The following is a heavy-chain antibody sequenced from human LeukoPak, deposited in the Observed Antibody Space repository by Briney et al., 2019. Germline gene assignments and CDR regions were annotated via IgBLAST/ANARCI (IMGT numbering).Heavy chain of an antibody. Sequence: PGGSLRLSCAASGFPFSSYSMKWVRQAPGKGLEWVSSISSSSSYIYYADSVKGRFTISRDNAKNSLYLQMNSLRAEDTAVYYCARDTAMVYYFDYWGQGTLVTVSS. D-gene: IGHD5-18*01. CDR1: GFPFSSYS. CDR2: ISSSSSYI. J-gene: IGHJ4*02. V-gene: IGHV3-21*01. CDR3: ARDTAMVYYFDY.